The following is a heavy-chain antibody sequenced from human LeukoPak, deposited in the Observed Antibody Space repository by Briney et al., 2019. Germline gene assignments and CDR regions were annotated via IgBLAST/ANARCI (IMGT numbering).Heavy chain of an antibody. V-gene: IGHV4-34*01. CDR3: ARGQFWRGSEIRV. CDR2: INHSGST. Sequence: NPSETLSLTCRVDGESFSGYYWIWIRQPPGKGPEWIGEINHSGSTNYNPSLKSRVTLSVDTSKSQFSLKVTSVTAADTAIYYCARGQFWRGSEIRVWGQGTLVTVSS. J-gene: IGHJ4*02. D-gene: IGHD1-26*01. CDR1: GESFSGYY.